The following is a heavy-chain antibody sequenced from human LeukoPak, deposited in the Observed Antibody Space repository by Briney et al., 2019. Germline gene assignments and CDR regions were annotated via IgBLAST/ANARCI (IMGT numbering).Heavy chain of an antibody. CDR3: AKGGKIPYYYYYMDV. CDR2: INGGGGTT. V-gene: IGHV3-23*01. J-gene: IGHJ6*03. Sequence: QPGGSLRLSCAASGFTFSSYAMNWVRQAPGKGLEWVSVINGGGGTTYYADSVKGRFTISRDNSKNTLYLQMNSLRAEDTAVYYCAKGGKIPYYYYYMDVWGKGTTVTVSS. CDR1: GFTFSSYA.